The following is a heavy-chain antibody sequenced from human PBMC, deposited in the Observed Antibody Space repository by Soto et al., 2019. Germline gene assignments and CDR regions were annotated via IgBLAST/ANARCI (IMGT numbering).Heavy chain of an antibody. J-gene: IGHJ4*02. CDR2: ISGSGGRA. CDR1: GFTFSSHA. V-gene: IGHV3-23*01. CDR3: AKTIAASTYYFDY. Sequence: GSLRLSCAVSGFTFSSHAMNWVRQAPGKGLEWVSGISGSGGRAYYADSVQGRFTISRDNSKNTLYLQINSLGVEDTAVYYCAKTIAASTYYFDYWGQGTLVTVSS. D-gene: IGHD6-13*01.